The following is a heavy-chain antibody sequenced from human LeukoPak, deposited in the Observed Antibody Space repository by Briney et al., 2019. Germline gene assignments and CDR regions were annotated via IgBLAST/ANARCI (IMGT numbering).Heavy chain of an antibody. Sequence: GGSLRLSCAASGFTFSSYAMRWVRQAPGKGLEWVSAISGSGGSTYYADSVKGRFTISRDNSKNTLYLQMNSLRAEDTAVYYCAKKYSSGWYRKDYYYGMDVWGQGTTVTVSS. D-gene: IGHD6-19*01. CDR1: GFTFSSYA. J-gene: IGHJ6*02. V-gene: IGHV3-23*01. CDR3: AKKYSSGWYRKDYYYGMDV. CDR2: ISGSGGST.